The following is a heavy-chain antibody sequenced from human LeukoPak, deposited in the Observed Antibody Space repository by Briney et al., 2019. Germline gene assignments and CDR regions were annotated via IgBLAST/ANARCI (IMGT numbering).Heavy chain of an antibody. D-gene: IGHD4-17*01. CDR2: ISHNGVGT. CDR1: GFTVSSYA. V-gene: IGHV3-64*01. J-gene: IGHJ4*02. Sequence: PGGSLRLSCAASGFTVSSYAMHWVRQAPGKGLEYVSAISHNGVGTYYANSGKDRFTISRDNSKNTLYLQMGSLRAEDLAVYYCAREIYGDSDKYYFDYWGQGTLVTDYS. CDR3: AREIYGDSDKYYFDY.